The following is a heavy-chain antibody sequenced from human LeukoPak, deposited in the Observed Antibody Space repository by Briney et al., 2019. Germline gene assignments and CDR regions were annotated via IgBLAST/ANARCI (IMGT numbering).Heavy chain of an antibody. D-gene: IGHD1-26*01. CDR3: AKELGATTYYYYYMDV. CDR2: IWYDGSNK. J-gene: IGHJ6*03. V-gene: IGHV3-33*06. Sequence: GRSLRPSCAASGFTFSNYGMHWVRQAPGKGLEWVAVIWYDGSNKYYADSVKGRFTISRDNSKNTLYLQMNSLRAEDTAVYYCAKELGATTYYYYYMDVWGKGTTVTVSS. CDR1: GFTFSNYG.